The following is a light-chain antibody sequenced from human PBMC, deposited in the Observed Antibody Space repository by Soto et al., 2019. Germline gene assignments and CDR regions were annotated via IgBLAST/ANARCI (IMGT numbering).Light chain of an antibody. CDR1: QSVSSSY. Sequence: EIVLTQSPGTLSLSPGERATLSSRASQSVSSSYLAWYQQKPGQAPRLLIYGASSRATGIPDRFSGSGSGTDFTLTISRLEPEDFAVYYCQQSGSSPYTFGQGTKLEIK. J-gene: IGKJ2*01. CDR3: QQSGSSPYT. V-gene: IGKV3-20*01. CDR2: GAS.